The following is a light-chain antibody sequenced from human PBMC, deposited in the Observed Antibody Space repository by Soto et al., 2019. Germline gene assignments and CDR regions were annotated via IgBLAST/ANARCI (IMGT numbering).Light chain of an antibody. Sequence: DIQMTQSPSTLSASVGDRVTITCRASQSISIWLAWYQQKPGKAPNILIYDASTLVRGVPSRFSSSGSGTEFTRTISSLQSDDFATYYCQQYNNYFSWTFGQVTKVDSK. CDR2: DAS. J-gene: IGKJ1*01. V-gene: IGKV1-5*01. CDR1: QSISIW. CDR3: QQYNNYFSWT.